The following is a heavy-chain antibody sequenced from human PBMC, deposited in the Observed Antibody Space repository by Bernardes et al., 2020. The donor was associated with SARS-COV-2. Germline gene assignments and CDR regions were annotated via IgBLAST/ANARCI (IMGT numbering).Heavy chain of an antibody. Sequence: GGSLRLSCAASGFTFSSYAMSWFRQAPGKGLEWVSAIRGSGGSTYYADSVKGRFPISRDNSKNTLSLQLNSLRAEDTAVYYCAKDSRYDYVWGSYRYTWSGGEFDYWGQGTLVTVSS. J-gene: IGHJ4*02. V-gene: IGHV3-23*01. CDR2: IRGSGGST. CDR1: GFTFSSYA. CDR3: AKDSRYDYVWGSYRYTWSGGEFDY. D-gene: IGHD3-16*02.